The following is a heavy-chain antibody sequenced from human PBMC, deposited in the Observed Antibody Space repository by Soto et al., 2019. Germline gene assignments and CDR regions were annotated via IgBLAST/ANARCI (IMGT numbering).Heavy chain of an antibody. D-gene: IGHD3-22*01. J-gene: IGHJ4*02. CDR2: ISYDGSNK. Sequence: QVQLVESGGGVVQPGRSLRLSCAASGFTFSSYGMHWVRQAPGKGLEWVAVISYDGSNKDYADSVKGRFTISRDNSKNTLSLQMNSMRDENKGVYYCAKDLNSGYYYVHWGQGTLVTVSS. V-gene: IGHV3-30*18. CDR3: AKDLNSGYYYVH. CDR1: GFTFSSYG.